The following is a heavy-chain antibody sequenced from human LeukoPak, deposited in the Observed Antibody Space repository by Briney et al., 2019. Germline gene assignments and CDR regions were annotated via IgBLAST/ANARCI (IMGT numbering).Heavy chain of an antibody. CDR1: GASISSYY. D-gene: IGHD5-12*01. CDR3: ARDTSGYSPYYYGVDI. J-gene: IGHJ6*02. CDR2: VSNSGTT. Sequence: SETLSLTCNVSGASISSYYWSWIRRPAGQGLECIGRVSNSGTTIYNPSLKSRVAMLVDTSKNQFSLELTSVTAADTAVYYCARDTSGYSPYYYGVDIWGQGTTVTVTS. V-gene: IGHV4-4*07.